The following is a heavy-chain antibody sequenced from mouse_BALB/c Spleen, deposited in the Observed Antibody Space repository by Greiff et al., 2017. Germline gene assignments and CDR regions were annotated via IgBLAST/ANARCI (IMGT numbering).Heavy chain of an antibody. CDR1: GFTFSSYG. J-gene: IGHJ3*01. CDR2: ISSGGSYT. D-gene: IGHD4-1*01. V-gene: IGHV5-6*01. CDR3: ARGTGTGFAY. Sequence: EVKVVESGGDLVKPGGSLKLSCAASGFTFSSYGMSWVRQTPDKRLEWVATISSGGSYTYYPDSVKGRFTISRDNAKNTLYLQMSSLKSEDTAMYYCARGTGTGFAYWGQGTLVTVSA.